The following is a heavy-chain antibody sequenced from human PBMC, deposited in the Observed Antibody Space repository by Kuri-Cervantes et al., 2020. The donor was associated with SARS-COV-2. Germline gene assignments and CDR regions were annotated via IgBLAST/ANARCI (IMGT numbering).Heavy chain of an antibody. CDR1: GFTFSSYA. J-gene: IGHJ1*01. V-gene: IGHV3-66*02. CDR3: ARSCTYARCSEYFQH. Sequence: GGSLRLSCAASGFTFSSYAMHWVRQAPGKGLEWVSIIYAGGGTYYADSVEGQFTISRDISKNTVFLQMNRLRPEDTAVYYCARSCTYARCSEYFQHWGQGTLVTVSS. CDR2: IYAGGGT. D-gene: IGHD2-8*01.